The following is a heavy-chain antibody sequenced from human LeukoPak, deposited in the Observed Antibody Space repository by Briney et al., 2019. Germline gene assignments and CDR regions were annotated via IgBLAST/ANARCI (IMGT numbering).Heavy chain of an antibody. D-gene: IGHD4-23*01. J-gene: IGHJ5*02. V-gene: IGHV3-23*01. CDR1: GFIFSNYG. CDR2: IGGSGGST. Sequence: GGSLRLSCAASGFIFSNYGMSWVRQAPGKGLEWVSAIGGSGGSTYYADSVKGRFTISRDNSKNTLYLQLSSLRAEDTALYYFTKATMVLGWFDPWGQGTLVTVSS. CDR3: TKATMVLGWFDP.